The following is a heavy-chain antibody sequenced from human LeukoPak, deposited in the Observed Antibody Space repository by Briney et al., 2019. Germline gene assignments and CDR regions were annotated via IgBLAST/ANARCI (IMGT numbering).Heavy chain of an antibody. J-gene: IGHJ4*02. D-gene: IGHD3-3*01. CDR3: ARVATDYDFWSGYSGH. CDR2: ISAYNGNT. Sequence: ASVKVSCKASGYTFTSYGISWVRQAPGQGLEWRGWISAYNGNTNYAQKLQGRVTMTTDTSTSTAYMELRSLRSDDTAVYYCARVATDYDFWSGYSGHWGQGTLVTVSS. CDR1: GYTFTSYG. V-gene: IGHV1-18*01.